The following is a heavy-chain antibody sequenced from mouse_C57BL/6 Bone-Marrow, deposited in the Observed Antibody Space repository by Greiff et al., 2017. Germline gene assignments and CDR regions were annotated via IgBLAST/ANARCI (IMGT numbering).Heavy chain of an antibody. CDR3: ARRAYYYGSSLYYAMDY. Sequence: QVQLQQSDAELVKPGASVKISCKVSGYTFTDHTIHWMKQRPEQGLEWIGYIYPRDGSTKYNEKFKGKATLTADKSSSTAYMQLNSLTSEDSAVYFCARRAYYYGSSLYYAMDYWGQGTSVTVSS. J-gene: IGHJ4*01. D-gene: IGHD1-1*01. V-gene: IGHV1-78*01. CDR1: GYTFTDHT. CDR2: IYPRDGST.